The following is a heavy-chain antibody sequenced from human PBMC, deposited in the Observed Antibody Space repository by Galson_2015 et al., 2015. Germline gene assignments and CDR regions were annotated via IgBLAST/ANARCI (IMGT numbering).Heavy chain of an antibody. CDR1: GFTFSRNW. Sequence: SLRLSCAASGFTFSRNWMHWVRQAPGKGLVWVSHINGDGSTINYADSVKGRFTISRDNAKNTLYLQVSSLRAEDTAVYYCARDLSGDEDYWGQGTLVTVS. V-gene: IGHV3-74*01. CDR3: ARDLSGDEDY. D-gene: IGHD7-27*01. J-gene: IGHJ4*02. CDR2: INGDGSTI.